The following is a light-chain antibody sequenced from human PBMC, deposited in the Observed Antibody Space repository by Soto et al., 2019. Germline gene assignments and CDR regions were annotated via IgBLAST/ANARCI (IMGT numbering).Light chain of an antibody. CDR2: GAS. CDR3: QQYGSSPLYT. J-gene: IGKJ2*01. V-gene: IGKV3-20*01. Sequence: EIVLTQSPGTLSLSPGERATLSCRASQSVSSSYLAWYQQKPGQAPRLLISGASSRATGIPDRFSGSGSGTDFTLTISRLEPEDFAVYYCQQYGSSPLYTFGRGTKLEIK. CDR1: QSVSSSY.